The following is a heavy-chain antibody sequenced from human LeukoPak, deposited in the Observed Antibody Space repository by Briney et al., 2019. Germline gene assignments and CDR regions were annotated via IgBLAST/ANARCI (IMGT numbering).Heavy chain of an antibody. J-gene: IGHJ5*02. Sequence: SGGSLRLSCGAYRLINKICGVIYLRQAPGKGLEWVSGISGSGGTTYYTDSVKGRFTISRDTSMNTLYIHMNRLRPEDTALYYCSKDLHVSTVNWLDPWGQGTLVTVSS. D-gene: IGHD4-11*01. CDR2: ISGSGGTT. V-gene: IGHV3-23*01. CDR1: RLINKICG. CDR3: SKDLHVSTVNWLDP.